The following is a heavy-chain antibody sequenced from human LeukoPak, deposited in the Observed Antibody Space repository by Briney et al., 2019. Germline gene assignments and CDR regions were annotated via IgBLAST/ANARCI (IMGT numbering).Heavy chain of an antibody. J-gene: IGHJ4*02. CDR3: ARNNADGEGRFSY. CDR1: GYSFTNYA. CDR2: INTNTGNP. D-gene: IGHD3-10*01. V-gene: IGHV7-4-1*02. Sequence: ASVKVSCKASGYSFTNYAMNWVRQAPGQGLEWMGWINTNTGNPTYAQGFAGRFVFSLDTSVSTAYLQISSLKAEDTAVYYCARNNADGEGRFSYWGQGTLVTVSS.